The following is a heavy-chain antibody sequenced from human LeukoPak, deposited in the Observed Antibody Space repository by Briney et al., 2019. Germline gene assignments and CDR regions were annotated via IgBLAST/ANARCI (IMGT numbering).Heavy chain of an antibody. Sequence: GGSLRLSCAASGFTFSSYSMNWVRQAPGKGLEWVLSISSSSSYIYYADSVKGRFTISRDNSKNTLFLQMNSLRVEDTAVYYCAKHPGDFTGIVNYYYMDVWGKGTTVTVSS. D-gene: IGHD1-26*01. J-gene: IGHJ6*03. CDR1: GFTFSSYS. CDR2: ISSSSSYI. V-gene: IGHV3-21*01. CDR3: AKHPGDFTGIVNYYYMDV.